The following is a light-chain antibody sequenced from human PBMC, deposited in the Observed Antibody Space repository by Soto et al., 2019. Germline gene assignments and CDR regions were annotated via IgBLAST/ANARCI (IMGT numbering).Light chain of an antibody. Sequence: EIVMTQSPATLSVSPGERATLSCRASQSVSSNLAWYQQKPGQAPRLLIYGASTRATGIPARFSGSGSGTEFTLTISSLQSEDFAVYYRQQYNNWPPGMYTFGQWTKLEIK. CDR3: QQYNNWPPGMYT. V-gene: IGKV3-15*01. CDR1: QSVSSN. J-gene: IGKJ2*01. CDR2: GAS.